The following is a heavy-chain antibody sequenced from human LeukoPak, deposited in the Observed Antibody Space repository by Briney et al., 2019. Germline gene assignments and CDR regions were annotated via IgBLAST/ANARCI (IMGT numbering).Heavy chain of an antibody. V-gene: IGHV4-39*01. Sequence: GSLRLSCAASGFTVSSNYMSWVRQAPGKGLEWIGSIYYSGSTNYNPSLKSRVTISVDTSKNQFSLKLSSVTAADTAVYYCARQIDQLLLYYFDYWGQGTLVTVSS. CDR3: ARQIDQLLLYYFDY. CDR2: IYYSGST. D-gene: IGHD2-2*01. J-gene: IGHJ4*02. CDR1: GFTVSSNY.